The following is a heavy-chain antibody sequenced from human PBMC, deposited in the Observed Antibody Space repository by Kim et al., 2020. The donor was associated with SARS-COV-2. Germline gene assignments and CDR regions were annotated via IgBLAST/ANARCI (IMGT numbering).Heavy chain of an antibody. Sequence: SETLSLTCTVSGGSISSYYWSWIRQPPGKGLEWIGYIYYSGSTNYNPSLKSRVTISVDTSKNQFSLKLSSVTAADTAVYYCARTPITTVNYYYYGMDVWGQETPLTVSS. D-gene: IGHD1-26*01. CDR1: GGSISSYY. V-gene: IGHV4-59*13. CDR2: IYYSGST. CDR3: ARTPITTVNYYYYGMDV. J-gene: IGHJ6*02.